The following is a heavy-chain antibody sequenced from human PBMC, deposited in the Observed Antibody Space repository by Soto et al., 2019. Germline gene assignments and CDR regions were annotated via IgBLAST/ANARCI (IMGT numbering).Heavy chain of an antibody. D-gene: IGHD6-13*01. CDR1: GGTFSSYA. Sequence: QVQLVQSGAEVKKPGSSVKVSCKAYGGTFSSYAISWVRQAPGQGLEWMGGIIPIFGTANYAQKFQGRVTITADESTSTAYLELSSLRSEDTAVYYCAREITAAGTYYYGMDVWAKGPRSPSP. J-gene: IGHJ6*02. V-gene: IGHV1-69*01. CDR2: IIPIFGTA. CDR3: AREITAAGTYYYGMDV.